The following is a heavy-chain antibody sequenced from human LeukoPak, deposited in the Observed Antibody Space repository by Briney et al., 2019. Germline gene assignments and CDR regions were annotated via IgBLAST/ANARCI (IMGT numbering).Heavy chain of an antibody. J-gene: IGHJ3*02. CDR2: ISYDGRNK. V-gene: IGHV3-30*04. D-gene: IGHD5-18*01. Sequence: PGGSLRLSCAASGFTFSLYALHWVRQAPGKGLEWVAVISYDGRNKYYADFVQGRFTISRDNSRNTLYLQMNSLRVEDTAVYYCARAVDTAMDDAFDIWGQGTRATVSS. CDR1: GFTFSLYA. CDR3: ARAVDTAMDDAFDI.